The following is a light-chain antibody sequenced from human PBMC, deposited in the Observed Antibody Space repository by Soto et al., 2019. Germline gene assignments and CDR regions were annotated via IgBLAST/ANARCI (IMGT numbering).Light chain of an antibody. CDR1: SSNIGSNT. CDR2: SYN. J-gene: IGLJ2*01. V-gene: IGLV1-44*01. Sequence: QSVLTQPPSASGTPGQRVTISCSGSSSNIGSNTVIWYQQLPGTAPKLLIYSYNQRPSGVPDRFSGSKSGTSASLAISGLQSEDEADSYCAAWDDSLNGVVFGGGTKLTVL. CDR3: AAWDDSLNGVV.